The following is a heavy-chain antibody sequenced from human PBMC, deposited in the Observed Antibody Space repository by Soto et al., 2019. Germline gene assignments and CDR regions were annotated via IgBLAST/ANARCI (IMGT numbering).Heavy chain of an antibody. CDR2: IGSSSSYT. D-gene: IGHD3-22*01. CDR3: ARRRPTGYYNY. J-gene: IGHJ4*02. Sequence: QGQLVESGGDLVKPGGSLRLSCAASGFPFSDYYMSWIRQAPGKGLEWVSSIGSSSSYTNYADSVKGRFTISSDNAKNSLYLQMNSLRAEDTAVYYCARRRPTGYYNYWGQGTLVTVSA. CDR1: GFPFSDYY. V-gene: IGHV3-11*05.